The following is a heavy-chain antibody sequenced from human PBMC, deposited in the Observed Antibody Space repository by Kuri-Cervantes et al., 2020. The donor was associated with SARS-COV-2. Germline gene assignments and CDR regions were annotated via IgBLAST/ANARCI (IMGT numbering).Heavy chain of an antibody. Sequence: SVKVSCKASGGTFSSYAISWVRQAPGQGLEWMGRIIPIFGIANYAQKFQGRVTITADKSTSTAYMELSSLRSEDTAVYYCARAGGISSGYYYRLDYWGQGTLVTVSS. V-gene: IGHV1-69*04. CDR3: ARAGGISSGYYYRLDY. D-gene: IGHD3-22*01. CDR2: IIPIFGIA. CDR1: GGTFSSYA. J-gene: IGHJ4*02.